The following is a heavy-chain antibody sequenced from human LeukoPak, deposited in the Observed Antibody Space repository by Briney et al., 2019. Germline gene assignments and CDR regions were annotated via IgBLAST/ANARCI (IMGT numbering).Heavy chain of an antibody. Sequence: SETLSLTCAVYGGSFSGYYWSWIRQPPGKGLEWIGEINHSGSTNYNPSLKSRVTISVDTSKNQFSLKLSSVTAADTAVYYCARGGNVPAAIQTRVRAIDYWGQGTLVTVSS. D-gene: IGHD2-2*01. CDR1: GGSFSGYY. J-gene: IGHJ4*02. V-gene: IGHV4-34*01. CDR3: ARGGNVPAAIQTRVRAIDY. CDR2: INHSGST.